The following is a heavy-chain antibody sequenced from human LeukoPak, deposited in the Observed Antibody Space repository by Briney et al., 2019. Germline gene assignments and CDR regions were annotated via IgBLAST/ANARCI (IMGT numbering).Heavy chain of an antibody. CDR2: IYYSGST. Sequence: PSETLSLTCTVSGGSISSYYWSWIRQPPGKGLEWIGCIYYSGSTNYNPSLKSRVTISVDTSKDQFSLKLSSVTAADTAVYYCARANGYSDYWGQGTLVTVSS. J-gene: IGHJ4*02. D-gene: IGHD5-24*01. CDR3: ARANGYSDY. V-gene: IGHV4-59*01. CDR1: GGSISSYY.